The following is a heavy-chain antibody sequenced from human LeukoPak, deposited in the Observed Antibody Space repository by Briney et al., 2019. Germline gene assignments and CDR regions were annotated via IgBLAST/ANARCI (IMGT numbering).Heavy chain of an antibody. Sequence: PSATLSLTCFVSAGSISSHYWTWIRQSPGKGLEWIGYIYYSGSTNYNPSLRSRVTISVDTSKNRFSLGLSSVPAVDTAMYYGARVIPHGNSRGDRWFDPWGRGTLVTVSS. CDR1: AGSISSHY. CDR3: ARVIPHGNSRGDRWFDP. V-gene: IGHV4-59*11. J-gene: IGHJ5*02. D-gene: IGHD4-23*01. CDR2: IYYSGST.